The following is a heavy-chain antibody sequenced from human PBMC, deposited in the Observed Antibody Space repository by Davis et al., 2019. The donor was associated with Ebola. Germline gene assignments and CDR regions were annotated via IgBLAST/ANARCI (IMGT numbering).Heavy chain of an antibody. V-gene: IGHV3-23*01. Sequence: GESLKISCAASGFTFSSYAMSWVRQAPGKGLEWVSAISGSGGSTYYADSVKGRFTISRDNSKNTLYLQMNSLRAEDTAVYYCARVIGRRYFDWLLGGYYFDYWGQGTLVTVSS. D-gene: IGHD3-9*01. CDR1: GFTFSSYA. CDR3: ARVIGRRYFDWLLGGYYFDY. J-gene: IGHJ4*02. CDR2: ISGSGGST.